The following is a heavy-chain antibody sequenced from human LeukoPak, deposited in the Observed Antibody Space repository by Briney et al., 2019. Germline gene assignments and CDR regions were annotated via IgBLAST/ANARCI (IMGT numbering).Heavy chain of an antibody. CDR3: ARADSSGSPFDY. J-gene: IGHJ4*02. Sequence: VASVKVSCKASGGTFSSYAISWVRQAPGQGLEWMGGIIPIFGTANYAQKFQGRVTITADESTSTAYMELSSLRSEDTAVYYCARADSSGSPFDYWGQGTLVTVSS. CDR2: IIPIFGTA. V-gene: IGHV1-69*13. D-gene: IGHD3-22*01. CDR1: GGTFSSYA.